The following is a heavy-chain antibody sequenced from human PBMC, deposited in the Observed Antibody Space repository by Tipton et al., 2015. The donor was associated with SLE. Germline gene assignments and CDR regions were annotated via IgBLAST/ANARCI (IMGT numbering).Heavy chain of an antibody. Sequence: TLSLTCTVSGGSISSYYWSWIRQPPGKGLEWIGEINHSGSTNYNPSLKSRVTISVDTSKNQFSLKLSSVTAADTAVYYCARDRGYYKWRGRRDIALDIWGQGTMVTVSS. D-gene: IGHD5-12*01. CDR3: ARDRGYYKWRGRRDIALDI. CDR2: INHSGST. V-gene: IGHV4-34*01. J-gene: IGHJ3*02. CDR1: GGSISSYY.